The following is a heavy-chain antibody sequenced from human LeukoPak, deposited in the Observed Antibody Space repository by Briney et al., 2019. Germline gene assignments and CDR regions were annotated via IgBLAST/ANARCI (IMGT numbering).Heavy chain of an antibody. CDR3: AMPMDGIEAAFDI. Sequence: PGGSLRLSCAASGFTFSSYAMTWVRQAPGKGLEWVSLISGSRGSTNYADSVKGRFTISRDTSKNTLYLQMNSLRAEDTALYYCAMPMDGIEAAFDIWGQGTMVTVPS. V-gene: IGHV3-23*01. J-gene: IGHJ3*02. CDR1: GFTFSSYA. CDR2: ISGSRGST. D-gene: IGHD1-1*01.